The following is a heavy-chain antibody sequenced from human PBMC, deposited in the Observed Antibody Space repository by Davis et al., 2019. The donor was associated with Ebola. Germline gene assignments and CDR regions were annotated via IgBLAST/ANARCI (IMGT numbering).Heavy chain of an antibody. CDR3: ARVGVVVVPAAMFDYYYGMDV. Sequence: MPSETLSLTCAVSCGSFRGYSWRWLRQPPGQGLEWLGDIHHRGTPHSNPSLKSRVTLSVDTSKNQFSLKLSSVTAADTAVYYCARVGVVVVPAAMFDYYYGMDVWGQGTTVTVSS. CDR1: CGSFRGYS. D-gene: IGHD2-2*01. CDR2: IHHRGTP. V-gene: IGHV4-34*01. J-gene: IGHJ6*02.